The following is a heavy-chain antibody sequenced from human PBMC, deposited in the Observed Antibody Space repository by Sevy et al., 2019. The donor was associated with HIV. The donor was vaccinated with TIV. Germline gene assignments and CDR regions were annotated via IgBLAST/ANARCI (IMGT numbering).Heavy chain of an antibody. CDR3: AKDSRVYSSSHFDY. D-gene: IGHD6-13*01. CDR1: GFTFSDYY. J-gene: IGHJ4*02. Sequence: GGSLRLSCAASGFTFSDYYMSWIRQAPGKGLEWVSYISSGGSYTNYADSVKGRFTISRDNARNSLYLQMNSLRAEDTAVYYCAKDSRVYSSSHFDYWGQGIRVTVSS. V-gene: IGHV3-11*06. CDR2: ISSGGSYT.